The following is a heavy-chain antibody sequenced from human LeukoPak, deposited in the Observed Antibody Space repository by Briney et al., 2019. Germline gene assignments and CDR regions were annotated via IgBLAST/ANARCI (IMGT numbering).Heavy chain of an antibody. D-gene: IGHD2-15*01. J-gene: IGHJ6*02. CDR2: IYYSGST. CDR3: ARLGPYCSGGSCYYYGMDV. CDR1: GGSISSSSYY. V-gene: IGHV4-39*01. Sequence: SETLSLTCTASGGSISSSSYYWDWIRQPPGKGLEWIGSIYYSGSTYYNPSLKSRVTISVDTSKNQFSLKLSSVTAADTAVYYCARLGPYCSGGSCYYYGMDVWGQGTTVTVSS.